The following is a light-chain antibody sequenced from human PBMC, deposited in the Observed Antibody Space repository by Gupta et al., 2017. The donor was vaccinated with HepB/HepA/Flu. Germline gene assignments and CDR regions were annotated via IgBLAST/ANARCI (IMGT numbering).Light chain of an antibody. Sequence: QPVLTQPPSASGTLRHRVTLSCSCCSSNIGKYNAYWYQPLPGTAPKLLIYNDNQRRSGGPDRFSGSKSGTTAALAISGLRSEDDADYYCVGWDDSLSGYVFGAGTKVTVL. V-gene: IGLV1-47*02. CDR2: NDN. CDR3: VGWDDSLSGYV. CDR1: SSNIGKYN. J-gene: IGLJ1*01.